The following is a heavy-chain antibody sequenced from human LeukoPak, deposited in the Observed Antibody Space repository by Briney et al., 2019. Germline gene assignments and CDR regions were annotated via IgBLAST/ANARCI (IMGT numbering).Heavy chain of an antibody. CDR2: FDPEDGET. J-gene: IGHJ3*02. CDR1: GYTLTELS. CDR3: ATVGEWERSDAFDI. V-gene: IGHV1-24*01. D-gene: IGHD1-26*01. Sequence: ASVKVSCKVSGYTLTELSMHWVRQAPGKGLEWMGGFDPEDGETIYAQKFQGRVTMTEDTSTDAAYMELSSLRSEDTAVYYCATVGEWERSDAFDIWGQGTMVTVSS.